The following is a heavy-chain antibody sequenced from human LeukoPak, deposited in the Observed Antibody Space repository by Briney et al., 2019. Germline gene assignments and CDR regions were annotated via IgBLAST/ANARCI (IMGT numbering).Heavy chain of an antibody. V-gene: IGHV6-1*01. D-gene: IGHD1-14*01. Sequence: HSQTLSHTCAISGDSASTNRAAWNWLRQSPSRGLEWLGRTYYRSKWYNDYAVSVKSRMTINPDTTKNKFTLQVNAVTPEDTAVYYCARERTGAFDIWGQGTMVAVSS. J-gene: IGHJ3*02. CDR3: ARERTGAFDI. CDR1: GDSASTNRAA. CDR2: TYYRSKWYN.